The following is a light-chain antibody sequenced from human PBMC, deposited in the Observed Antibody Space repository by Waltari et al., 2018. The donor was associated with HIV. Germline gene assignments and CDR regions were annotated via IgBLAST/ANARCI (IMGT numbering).Light chain of an antibody. Sequence: QSALTQPSSVSGSPGQSITIPCTGTSSDVGSYTLVSWYQQHPGKAPKLMIYEGSKRPSGVSNRFSGSKSGNTASLTISGLQAEDEADYYCCSYTTSSTFVFDGGTKLTVL. V-gene: IGLV2-23*03. CDR2: EGS. CDR1: SSDVGSYTL. J-gene: IGLJ2*01. CDR3: CSYTTSSTFV.